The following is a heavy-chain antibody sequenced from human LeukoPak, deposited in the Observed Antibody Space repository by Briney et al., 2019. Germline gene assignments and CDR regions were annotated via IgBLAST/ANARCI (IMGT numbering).Heavy chain of an antibody. CDR3: ARAYDYGSGSLVDY. D-gene: IGHD3-10*01. CDR2: INPNSGGT. J-gene: IGHJ4*02. V-gene: IGHV1-2*06. Sequence: ASVKVSCKASGYTFTGYYMHWVRQAPGQGLEWMGRINPNSGGTNYAQKFQGRVTMTRDTSISTAYMELSRLRSDDTAVYYCARAYDYGSGSLVDYWGQGTLVTVSS. CDR1: GYTFTGYY.